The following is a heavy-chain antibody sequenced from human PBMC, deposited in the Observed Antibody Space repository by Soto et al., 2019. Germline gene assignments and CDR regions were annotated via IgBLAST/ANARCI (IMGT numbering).Heavy chain of an antibody. Sequence: SVKVSCKAPGGTFSIYSISWVRQAPGQGLEWLGGIIPIFGTANYAQKFQGRVTITADESTSTAYMELSSLRSEDTAVYYCARDSRDGHSSSWYYYYGMDVWGQGTTVTVSS. V-gene: IGHV1-69*13. CDR1: GGTFSIYS. D-gene: IGHD6-13*01. CDR2: IIPIFGTA. CDR3: ARDSRDGHSSSWYYYYGMDV. J-gene: IGHJ6*02.